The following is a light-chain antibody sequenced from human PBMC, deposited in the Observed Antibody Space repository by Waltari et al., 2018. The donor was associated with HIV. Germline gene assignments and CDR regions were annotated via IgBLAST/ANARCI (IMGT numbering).Light chain of an antibody. V-gene: IGLV2-23*02. CDR3: SSYATGNTYV. CDR1: NSDIGKNNL. CDR2: EVT. J-gene: IGLJ1*01. Sequence: QSALTQPASVSGSPGQSITISCTGTNSDIGKNNLVSWYQQHPGKVPKVLIFEVTTRPSGISHRFSGSKSDNTASLTISGLQAEDEADYYCSSYATGNTYVFGTGTSVTVL.